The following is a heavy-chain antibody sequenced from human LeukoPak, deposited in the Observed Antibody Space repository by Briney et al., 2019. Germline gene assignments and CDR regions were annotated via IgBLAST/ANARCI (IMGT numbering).Heavy chain of an antibody. J-gene: IGHJ4*02. CDR3: ARDMKAGFPEYCSSTSCPGNADY. D-gene: IGHD2-2*01. V-gene: IGHV1-18*01. CDR2: ISAYNGNT. CDR1: GYTFTSYG. Sequence: ASVKVSCKASGYTFTSYGISWVRQAPGQGLEWMGLISAYNGNTNYAQKLQGRVTMTTDTSTSTAYMDLRSLRSDDTAVYYCARDMKAGFPEYCSSTSCPGNADYWGQGTLVTVSS.